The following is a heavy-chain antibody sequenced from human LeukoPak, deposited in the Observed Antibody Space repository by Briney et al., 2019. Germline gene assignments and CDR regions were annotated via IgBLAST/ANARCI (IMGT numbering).Heavy chain of an antibody. J-gene: IGHJ3*02. CDR1: GGSISSYY. CDR3: ARVDRGTDAFDI. Sequence: NPWETLSLTCTVSGGSISSYYWSWIRQPPGKGLEWIGYIYYSGSTNYNPSLKSRVTISVDTSKNQFSLKLSSVTAADTAVYYCARVDRGTDAFDIWGQGTMVTVSS. D-gene: IGHD3-10*01. V-gene: IGHV4-59*01. CDR2: IYYSGST.